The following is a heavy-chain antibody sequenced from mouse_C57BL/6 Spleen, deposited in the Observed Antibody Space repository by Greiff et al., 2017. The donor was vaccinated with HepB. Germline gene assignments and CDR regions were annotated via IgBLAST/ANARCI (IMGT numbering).Heavy chain of an antibody. V-gene: IGHV1-82*01. CDR1: GYAFSSSW. CDR2: IYPGDGDT. D-gene: IGHD1-1*01. Sequence: VQLQQSGPELVKPGASVKISCKASGYAFSSSWMNWVKQRPGKGLEWIGRIYPGDGDTNYNGKFKGKATLTADKSSSTAYMQLSSLTSEDSAVYFCARGGSSYPVWFAYWGQGTLVTVSA. J-gene: IGHJ3*01. CDR3: ARGGSSYPVWFAY.